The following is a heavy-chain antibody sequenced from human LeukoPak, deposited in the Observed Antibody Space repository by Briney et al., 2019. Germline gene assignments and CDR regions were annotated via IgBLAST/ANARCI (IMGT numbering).Heavy chain of an antibody. D-gene: IGHD1/OR15-1a*01. CDR3: ARHSSRRTIDY. V-gene: IGHV4-39*01. J-gene: IGHJ4*02. CDR2: VYYTGST. CDR1: GASIYTSSSY. Sequence: TLSLTCTVSGASIYTSSSYWGWLRQPPGKGLEWIASVYYTGSTYYSPSLKSRATISVDTSKNQFSLELSSVTAADTAVYYCARHSSRRTIDYWGQGTLVTVSS.